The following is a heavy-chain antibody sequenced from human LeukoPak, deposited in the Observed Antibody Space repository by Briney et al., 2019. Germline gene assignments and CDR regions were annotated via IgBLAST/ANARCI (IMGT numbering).Heavy chain of an antibody. J-gene: IGHJ4*02. CDR3: ARDLSFPYYYDSSGYSDY. Sequence: GGSLRLSCAASGFTFSSYGMHWVRQAPGNGLEWVAVIWSDGSNKYYADSVKGRFTISRDNSKNTEYLQMNSLRAEDTAVYYRARDLSFPYYYDSSGYSDYWGQGTQVTVSS. CDR2: IWSDGSNK. CDR1: GFTFSSYG. D-gene: IGHD3-22*01. V-gene: IGHV3-33*01.